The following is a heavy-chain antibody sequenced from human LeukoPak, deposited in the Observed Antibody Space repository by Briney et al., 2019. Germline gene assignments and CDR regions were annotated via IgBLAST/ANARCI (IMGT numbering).Heavy chain of an antibody. J-gene: IGHJ6*02. D-gene: IGHD3-10*01. Sequence: GSLRLSCAASGFTFSSYAMHWVRQAPGKGLEWVAVISYDGSNKYYADSVKGRFTISRDNSKNTLYLQMNSLRAEDTAVYYCAREDVRYGSGSYYNVYYYYYYGMDVWGQGTTVTVSS. CDR3: AREDVRYGSGSYYNVYYYYYYGMDV. V-gene: IGHV3-30*04. CDR1: GFTFSSYA. CDR2: ISYDGSNK.